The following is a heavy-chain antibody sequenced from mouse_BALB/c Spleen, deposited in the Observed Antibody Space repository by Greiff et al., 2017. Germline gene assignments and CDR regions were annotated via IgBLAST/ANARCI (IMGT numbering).Heavy chain of an antibody. CDR3: AIRGFDYDEDYAMDY. J-gene: IGHJ4*01. CDR2: ISNGGGST. V-gene: IGHV5-12-2*01. D-gene: IGHD2-4*01. CDR1: GFTFSSYT. Sequence: EVQGVESGGGLVQPGGSLKLSCAASGFTFSSYTMSWVRQTPEKRLEWVAYISNGGGSTYYPDTVKGRFTISRDNAKNTLYLQMSSLKSEDTAMYYCAIRGFDYDEDYAMDYWGQGTSVTVSS.